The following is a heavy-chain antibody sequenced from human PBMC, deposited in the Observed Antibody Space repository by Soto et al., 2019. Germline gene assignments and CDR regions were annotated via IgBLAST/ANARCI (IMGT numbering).Heavy chain of an antibody. CDR3: ARSGGIAVAGYAFDI. Sequence: LSLTCTVSGGSISSYYWSWIRQPPGKGLEWIGYIYYSGSTNYNPSLKSRVTISVDTSKNQFSLKLSSVTAADTAVYYCARSGGIAVAGYAFDIWGQGTMVTVSS. D-gene: IGHD6-19*01. CDR2: IYYSGST. J-gene: IGHJ3*02. V-gene: IGHV4-59*08. CDR1: GGSISSYY.